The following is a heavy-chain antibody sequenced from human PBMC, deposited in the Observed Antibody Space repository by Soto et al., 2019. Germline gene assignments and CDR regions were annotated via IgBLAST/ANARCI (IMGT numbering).Heavy chain of an antibody. J-gene: IGHJ4*02. CDR2: ISAYKGNT. V-gene: IGHV1-18*01. Sequence: QVQLVQSGAEVKKPGASVKVSCKASGYNFTSYGINWVRQAPGQGLEWMGWISAYKGNTNYAQKLQGRVTMTTDTSTNTAYMELRSLRSDDTAVYYCARGTGPDIAVTVPGYWGQGTLVTVSS. CDR1: GYNFTSYG. D-gene: IGHD6-19*01. CDR3: ARGTGPDIAVTVPGY.